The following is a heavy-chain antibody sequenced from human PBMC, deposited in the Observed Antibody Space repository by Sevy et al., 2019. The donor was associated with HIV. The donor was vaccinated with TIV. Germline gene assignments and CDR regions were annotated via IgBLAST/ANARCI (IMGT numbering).Heavy chain of an antibody. CDR1: GFTFRSYD. CDR2: ISSTGSSI. CDR3: TRNGGAFVNGCDP. D-gene: IGHD2-8*01. Sequence: GGSLRLSCTASGFTFRSYDMNWVRQAPGKGLEWVSKISSTGSSIYYADSVKGRFTISRDNAKNPLNLQMNSLRAEDTAVYYCTRNGGAFVNGCDPWGQGTLVTVSS. J-gene: IGHJ5*02. V-gene: IGHV3-48*03.